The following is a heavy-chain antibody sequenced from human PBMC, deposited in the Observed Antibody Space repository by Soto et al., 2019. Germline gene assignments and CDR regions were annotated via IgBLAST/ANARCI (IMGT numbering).Heavy chain of an antibody. Sequence: EVQLVESGGGLVQPGGSLRLSCAASGFTFSSYSMNWVRQAPGKGLEWVSYISSSSSTIYYADSVKGRFTNSRDNAKNSLNLQMNSLRAEDTAVYYCARHPERIAEIGWFDPRGQGTLVTVSS. D-gene: IGHD6-13*01. V-gene: IGHV3-48*01. CDR2: ISSSSSTI. J-gene: IGHJ5*02. CDR1: GFTFSSYS. CDR3: ARHPERIAEIGWFDP.